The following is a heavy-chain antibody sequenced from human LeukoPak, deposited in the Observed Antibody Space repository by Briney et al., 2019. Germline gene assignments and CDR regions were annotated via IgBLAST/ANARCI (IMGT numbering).Heavy chain of an antibody. J-gene: IGHJ3*02. CDR2: IIPIFGTA. CDR3: AREPSITMTATWRAFDI. D-gene: IGHD3-22*01. Sequence: SVKVSCKASGGTFSSYAISWVRQAPGQGLEWMGGIIPIFGTANYAQKFQGRVTITADESTSTAYMELSSLRSEDTAVYYCAREPSITMTATWRAFDIWGQGTMVTVSS. CDR1: GGTFSSYA. V-gene: IGHV1-69*01.